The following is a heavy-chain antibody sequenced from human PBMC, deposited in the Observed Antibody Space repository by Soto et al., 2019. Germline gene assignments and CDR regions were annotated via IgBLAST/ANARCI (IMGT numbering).Heavy chain of an antibody. CDR3: ARARYSSGWLDAFDI. V-gene: IGHV3-53*04. J-gene: IGHJ3*02. CDR2: IFTGGST. D-gene: IGHD6-19*01. CDR1: VFTVSSNY. Sequence: GGSLRLSCAASVFTVSSNYMSWVRQAPGKGLEWVSVIFTGGSTYYADSVKGRFTISRHSSKNTVYLQMNSLRAEDTAVYYCARARYSSGWLDAFDIWAQGTMVTVPS.